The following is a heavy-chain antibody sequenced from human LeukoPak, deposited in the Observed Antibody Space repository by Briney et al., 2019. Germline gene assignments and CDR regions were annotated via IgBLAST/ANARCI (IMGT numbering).Heavy chain of an antibody. CDR3: ARQDTVVTSVYYYFDY. V-gene: IGHV4-39*01. D-gene: IGHD4-23*01. J-gene: IGHJ4*02. CDR2: IYYSGST. Sequence: PSETLSLTCTVSGGSISSSSYYWGWIRQPPGKGLEWIGSIYYSGSTYYNPSLKSRVTISVDTSKNQFSLKLSSVTAADTAVYYCARQDTVVTSVYYYFDYWGQGTLVTVSS. CDR1: GGSISSSSYY.